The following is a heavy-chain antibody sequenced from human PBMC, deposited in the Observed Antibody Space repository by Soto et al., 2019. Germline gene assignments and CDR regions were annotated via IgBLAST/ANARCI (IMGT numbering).Heavy chain of an antibody. CDR3: ARDSADIVVVPAAMGLDY. Sequence: ALVKVSCKASAYTFTSYYVHWVRQAPGQGLEWMGIINPSGGSTSYAQKFQGRVTMTRDTSTSTVYMELSSLRSEDTAVYYCARDSADIVVVPAAMGLDYWGQGTLVTVSS. CDR1: AYTFTSYY. J-gene: IGHJ4*02. CDR2: INPSGGST. D-gene: IGHD2-2*01. V-gene: IGHV1-46*03.